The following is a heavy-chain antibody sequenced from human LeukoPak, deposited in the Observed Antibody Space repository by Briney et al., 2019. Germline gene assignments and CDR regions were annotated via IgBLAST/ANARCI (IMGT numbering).Heavy chain of an antibody. CDR2: MNDSGST. V-gene: IGHV4-34*01. D-gene: IGHD6-13*01. CDR1: GGSFSGYY. CDR3: ARVGDQYSSRTGNYFAY. Sequence: PSETLSLTCAVYGGSFSGYYWSWIRHPPGKGLEWLGEMNDSGSTNYNQSIKSRVTIAVATSKNQFSLKLSSVTAADTAAYSSARVGDQYSSRTGNYFAYWGQGTLVTVHS. J-gene: IGHJ4*02.